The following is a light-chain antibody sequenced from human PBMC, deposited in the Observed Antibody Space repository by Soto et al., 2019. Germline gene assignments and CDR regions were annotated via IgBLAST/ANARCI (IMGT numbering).Light chain of an antibody. J-gene: IGKJ4*01. CDR1: QSISTK. CDR2: GAS. V-gene: IGKV3-15*01. CDR3: QEYNDWRPIT. Sequence: IVMTQSPATLSVSPGGRATVSCRASQSISTKLAWYQQKPGQAPRLLIYGASTRAPGIPVRFSGSGSGTEFTLTITSLQSEDFAVYYCQEYNDWRPITFGGGTKVEIK.